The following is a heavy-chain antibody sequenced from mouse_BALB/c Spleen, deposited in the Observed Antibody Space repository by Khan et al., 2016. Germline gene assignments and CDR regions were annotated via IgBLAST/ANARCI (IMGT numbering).Heavy chain of an antibody. CDR3: PTIYYGNCEGILSAKDY. Sequence: VQLQQSGAELVKPGASVRLSCTASGFNITNTYIHWVKQRPEQGLEWIGRIYPANGNTEYAPKFQGKATITADKSSNTAYIQLSSLTSEDTAVYYCPTIYYGNCEGILSAKDYGGEGTAVPASS. J-gene: IGHJ4*01. CDR2: IYPANGNT. V-gene: IGHV14-3*01. D-gene: IGHD2-1*01. CDR1: GFNITNTY.